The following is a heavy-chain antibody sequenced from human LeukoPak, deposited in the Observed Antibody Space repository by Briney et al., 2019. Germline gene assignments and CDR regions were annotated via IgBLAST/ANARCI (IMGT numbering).Heavy chain of an antibody. CDR2: IKQDGSEK. J-gene: IGHJ4*02. V-gene: IGHV3-7*01. CDR1: GFTFSSYW. Sequence: PGGSLRLSCAASGFTFSSYWMSWVRQAPGKGLEWVANIKQDGSEKYYVDSVKGRFTISRDNAKNSLYLQMNSLRAEDTAVYYCARDCSGGSCYLVVGDYWGQGTLVTVSS. CDR3: ARDCSGGSCYLVVGDY. D-gene: IGHD2-15*01.